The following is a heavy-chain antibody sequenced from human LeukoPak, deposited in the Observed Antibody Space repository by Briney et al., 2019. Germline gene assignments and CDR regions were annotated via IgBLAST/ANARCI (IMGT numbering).Heavy chain of an antibody. CDR3: ARDVATISNWFDP. Sequence: GGSLRLSCAASGFTFSSYAMSWVRQAPGKGLEWVANINQDGSEKYYVDSVKGRFTISRDNAKNSLYLQMNSLRAEDTAVYYCARDVATISNWFDPWGQGTLVTVSS. CDR2: INQDGSEK. J-gene: IGHJ5*02. V-gene: IGHV3-7*01. CDR1: GFTFSSYA. D-gene: IGHD5-24*01.